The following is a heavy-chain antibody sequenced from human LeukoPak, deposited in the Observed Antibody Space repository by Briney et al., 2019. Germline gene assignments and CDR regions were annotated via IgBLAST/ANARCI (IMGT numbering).Heavy chain of an antibody. V-gene: IGHV3-23*01. CDR3: APPAGCSSTSCQNDY. Sequence: GGSLRPSCAASGFTFSSYAMSWVRQAPGKGLEWVSAISGSGGSTYYADSVKGRFTISRDNSKNTLYLQMNGLRAEDTAVYYCAPPAGCSSTSCQNDYWGQGTLVTVSS. CDR1: GFTFSSYA. D-gene: IGHD2-2*01. CDR2: ISGSGGST. J-gene: IGHJ4*02.